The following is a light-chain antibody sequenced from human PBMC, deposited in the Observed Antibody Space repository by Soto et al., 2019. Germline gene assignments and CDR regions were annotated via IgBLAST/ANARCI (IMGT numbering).Light chain of an antibody. CDR3: QAWDSSTEVV. CDR2: QDS. V-gene: IGLV3-1*01. CDR1: KLGDKY. J-gene: IGLJ2*01. Sequence: SYELTQPPSVSVSPGQTASITCSGDKLGDKYACWYQQKPGQSPVLVIYQDSKRPSGIPERFSGSNSGNTATLTISGTQAMDEADYYCQAWDSSTEVVFGGGTKLTAL.